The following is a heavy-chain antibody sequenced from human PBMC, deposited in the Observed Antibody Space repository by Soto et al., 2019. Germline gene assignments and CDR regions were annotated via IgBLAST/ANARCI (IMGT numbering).Heavy chain of an antibody. CDR3: ATFAWDAYYMDV. CDR2: IKQDESQK. D-gene: IGHD1-26*01. CDR1: GFTFSHYW. Sequence: EVQLVESGGGLVQPGGSLRLSCAASGFTFSHYWMSWVRQAPGKGLQWVANIKQDESQKYYVDSVAGRFTISRDNAKNSQYLQMNSLRTEDTGLYYCATFAWDAYYMDVWGKGTTVTVSS. J-gene: IGHJ6*03. V-gene: IGHV3-7*01.